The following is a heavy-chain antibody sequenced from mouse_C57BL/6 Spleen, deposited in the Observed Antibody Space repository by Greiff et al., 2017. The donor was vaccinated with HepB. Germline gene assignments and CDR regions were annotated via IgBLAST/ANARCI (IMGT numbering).Heavy chain of an antibody. V-gene: IGHV5-6*02. CDR3: AITSTMVTTYYFDY. J-gene: IGHJ2*01. CDR2: ISSGGSYT. D-gene: IGHD2-2*01. Sequence: EVKLEESGGDLVKPGGSLKLSCAASGFTFSSYGMSWVRQTPDKRLEWVATISSGGSYTYYPDSVKGRFTISRDNAKNTLYLQMSSLKSEDTAMYYCAITSTMVTTYYFDYWGQGTTLTVSS. CDR1: GFTFSSYG.